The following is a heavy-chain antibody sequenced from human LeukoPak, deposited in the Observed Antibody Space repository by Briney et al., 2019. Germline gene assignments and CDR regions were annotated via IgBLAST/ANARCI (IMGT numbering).Heavy chain of an antibody. CDR1: GYTFTGYY. J-gene: IGHJ4*02. CDR2: INPNSGGT. D-gene: IGHD2-2*01. CDR3: ARYQLLLQGFDY. Sequence: ASVKVSCKASGYTFTGYYMHWVRQAPGQGLEWMGWINPNSGGTNYAQKFQGRVTMTRDTSTSTAYMELSRLRSDDTAVYYCARYQLLLQGFDYWGQGTLVTVSS. V-gene: IGHV1-2*02.